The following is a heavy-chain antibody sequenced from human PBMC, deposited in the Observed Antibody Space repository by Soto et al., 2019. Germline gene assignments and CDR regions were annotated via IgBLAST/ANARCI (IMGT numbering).Heavy chain of an antibody. CDR1: GYNFITYW. V-gene: IGHV5-10-1*01. CDR2: IDPSDSYT. Sequence: GESLKISCKGSGYNFITYWISWVRQMPGKGLEWMGRIDPSDSYTNYSPSFQGHVTFSVDKSISTAYLQWSSLKASDTATYYCARHFYDSGGYYYRWFDPWGQGTLVTVSS. CDR3: ARHFYDSGGYYYRWFDP. D-gene: IGHD3-22*01. J-gene: IGHJ5*02.